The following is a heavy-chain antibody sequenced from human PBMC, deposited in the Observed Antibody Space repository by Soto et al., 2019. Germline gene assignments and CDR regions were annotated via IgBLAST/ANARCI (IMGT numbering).Heavy chain of an antibody. V-gene: IGHV3-53*01. CDR2: IYSGGST. CDR3: ARDYYGDYYYFYGMDV. CDR1: GFTVSSNY. J-gene: IGHJ6*02. D-gene: IGHD3-22*01. Sequence: GGSVRLSCAASGFTVSSNYMSWVRQAPGKGLEWVSVIYSGGSTYYADSVKGRFTISRDNSKNTLYLQMNSLRAEDTAVYYCARDYYGDYYYFYGMDVWGQGTTVTVSS.